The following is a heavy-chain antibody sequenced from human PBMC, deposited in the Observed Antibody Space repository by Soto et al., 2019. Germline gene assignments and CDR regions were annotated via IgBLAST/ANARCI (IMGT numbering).Heavy chain of an antibody. CDR2: ISLSEGS. CDR1: GGSITNTKW. CDR3: ATQSISYTWDV. Sequence: QVQLQESGPGLVKPSGTLSLSCAVSGGSITNTKWWTWVRQAPGNGLEWIGEISLSEGSTFNPSLKGRVAMSLETSNNQFALRLSSVTAADTAVYYCATQSISYTWDVWGQGNTVTVS. D-gene: IGHD4-4*01. V-gene: IGHV4-4*02. J-gene: IGHJ6*02.